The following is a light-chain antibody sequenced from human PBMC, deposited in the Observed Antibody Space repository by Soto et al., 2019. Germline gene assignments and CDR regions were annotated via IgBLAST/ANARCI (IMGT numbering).Light chain of an antibody. CDR2: EVS. CDR3: SSYTSSSTRV. J-gene: IGLJ3*02. V-gene: IGLV2-14*01. CDR1: SSDVGGYNY. Sequence: QSALTQPASVSGSPGQSITISCTGTSSDVGGYNYVSWYQQHPGKAPKLMIYEVSNRPSGVSNRFSGSKSGNTASLTFSGLQAEDEAAYYCSSYTSSSTRVFGGGTKLTVL.